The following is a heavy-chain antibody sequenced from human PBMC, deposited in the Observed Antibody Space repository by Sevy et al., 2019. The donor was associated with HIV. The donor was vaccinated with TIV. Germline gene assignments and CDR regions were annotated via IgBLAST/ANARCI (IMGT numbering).Heavy chain of an antibody. D-gene: IGHD4-17*01. J-gene: IGHJ4*02. CDR1: GFTFSAYY. CDR3: ARSTSNYGDYYFDY. CDR2: ISGAGTYT. Sequence: GGSLRLSCAASGFTFSAYYMTWIRQAPGKGLEWVSYISGAGTYTNYVESVKGRFTISRDNSKNSLYLQMNSLRAEDTAVYFCARSTSNYGDYYFDYWGQGILVTVSS. V-gene: IGHV3-11*06.